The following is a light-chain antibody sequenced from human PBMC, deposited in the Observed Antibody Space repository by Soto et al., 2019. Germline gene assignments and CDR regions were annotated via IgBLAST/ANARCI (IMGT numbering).Light chain of an antibody. J-gene: IGKJ2*01. V-gene: IGKV3-20*01. CDR1: QSVISNY. CDR2: STS. Sequence: EIVLTQSPGTLPLSPGEKATLSCWTSQSVISNYLAWYQQKPGQAPRLVIYSTSSRATGIPDRFSGSGSGTDFTLTISRLEPEDFAVYYCQQYGTSRYTFGQGTKLVI. CDR3: QQYGTSRYT.